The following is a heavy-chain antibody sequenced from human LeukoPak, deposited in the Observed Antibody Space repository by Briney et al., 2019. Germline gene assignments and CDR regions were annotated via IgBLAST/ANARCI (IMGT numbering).Heavy chain of an antibody. J-gene: IGHJ4*02. CDR2: ISSSSSTI. CDR1: GFTFSSYS. V-gene: IGHV3-48*01. CDR3: ASIAVAGTVSDNDY. D-gene: IGHD6-19*01. Sequence: GGSLRLSCAASGFTFSSYSMNWVRQAPGKGLEWVSYISSSSSTIYYADSVKGRFTISRDNAKNSLYLQMNSLRAEDTAVYYCASIAVAGTVSDNDYWGQGTLVTVSS.